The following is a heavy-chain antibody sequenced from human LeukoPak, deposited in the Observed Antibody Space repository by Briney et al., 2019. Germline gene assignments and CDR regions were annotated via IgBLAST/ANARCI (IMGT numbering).Heavy chain of an antibody. CDR3: ARTDYYYDSSGYTRSDAFDI. Sequence: PSETLSLTCAVSGGSISSGGYSWSWIRQPPGKGLEWIGYIYHSGSTYYNLSLKSRVTISVDRSKNQFSLKLSSVTAADTAVYYCARTDYYYDSSGYTRSDAFDIWGQGTMVTVSS. CDR2: IYHSGST. J-gene: IGHJ3*02. CDR1: GGSISSGGYS. D-gene: IGHD3-22*01. V-gene: IGHV4-30-2*01.